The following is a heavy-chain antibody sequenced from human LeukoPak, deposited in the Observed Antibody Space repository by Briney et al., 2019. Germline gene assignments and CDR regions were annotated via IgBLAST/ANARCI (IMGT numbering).Heavy chain of an antibody. Sequence: SETLSLTCAVSGGSISSSNWWSWVRQPPGKGLEWIGYIYYSGSTNYNPSLKSRVTISVDTSKNQFSLKLSSVTAADTAVYYCARDPSTFTPYWLDPWGQGTLVTVSS. D-gene: IGHD3-16*01. CDR1: GGSISSSNW. CDR3: ARDPSTFTPYWLDP. CDR2: IYYSGST. V-gene: IGHV4-4*02. J-gene: IGHJ5*02.